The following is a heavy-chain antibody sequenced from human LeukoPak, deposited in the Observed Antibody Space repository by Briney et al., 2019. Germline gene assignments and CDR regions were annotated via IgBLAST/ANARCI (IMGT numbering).Heavy chain of an antibody. CDR2: IRSDGSNK. J-gene: IGHJ6*03. CDR1: GFSFSSYG. V-gene: IGHV3-30*02. CDR3: AKGAYYYYYYMDV. Sequence: GGSLRLSCAGSGFSFSSYGMHWVRQAPGKGLEWMAFIRSDGSNKYYADSVKGRFTISRDNSKNTLFLQMNSLRAEDTAVYYCAKGAYYYYYYMDVWGKGTTVTISS.